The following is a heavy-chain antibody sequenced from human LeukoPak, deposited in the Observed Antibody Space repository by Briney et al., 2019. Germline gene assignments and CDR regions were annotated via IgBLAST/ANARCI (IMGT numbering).Heavy chain of an antibody. D-gene: IGHD6-19*01. J-gene: IGHJ4*02. Sequence: GEYLKISCQGSGYSFTNYWIVWVRQMPGQGLEYMGIIHPGDSNTKYSPSFEGQVIISVDKSISTAYLQWSSLKASDSAIYYCARRRGDTVAGPDYWGQGTLVTVSS. CDR1: GYSFTNYW. CDR2: IHPGDSNT. V-gene: IGHV5-51*01. CDR3: ARRRGDTVAGPDY.